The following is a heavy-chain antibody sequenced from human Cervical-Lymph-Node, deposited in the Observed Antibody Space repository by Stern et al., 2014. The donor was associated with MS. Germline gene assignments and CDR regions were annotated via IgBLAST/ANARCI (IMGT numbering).Heavy chain of an antibody. V-gene: IGHV1-69*01. CDR1: GGTFSSYA. Sequence: QVQLVQSGAEVKKPGSSVKVSCKASGGTFSSYAISWVRQAPGQGLEWMGGIIPIFGTANYAQKFQGRVTITADESTSTAYMELSSLRSEDTAVYYCARYTTAYFPGIAAAGPSNWFDPWGQGTLVTVSS. D-gene: IGHD6-13*01. CDR2: IIPIFGTA. J-gene: IGHJ5*02. CDR3: ARYTTAYFPGIAAAGPSNWFDP.